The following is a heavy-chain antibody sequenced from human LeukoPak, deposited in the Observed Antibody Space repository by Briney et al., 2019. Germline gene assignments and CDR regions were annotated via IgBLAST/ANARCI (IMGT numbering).Heavy chain of an antibody. J-gene: IGHJ4*02. CDR2: IRSKAYGGTT. D-gene: IGHD4-11*01. Sequence: GGSLSLSCTASGFTFGDYAMSWFRQAPGKGLEWVGFIRSKAYGGTTEYAASVKGRFTISRDDSKSIAYLQMNSLKTEDTAVYYCTRASNYDLGYFDYWGQGTLVTVSS. V-gene: IGHV3-49*03. CDR3: TRASNYDLGYFDY. CDR1: GFTFGDYA.